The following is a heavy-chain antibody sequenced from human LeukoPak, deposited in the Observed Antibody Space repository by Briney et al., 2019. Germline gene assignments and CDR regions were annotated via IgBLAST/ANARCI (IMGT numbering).Heavy chain of an antibody. V-gene: IGHV3-73*01. CDR1: GFTFSGSA. Sequence: GGSLRLSCAASGFTFSGSAMHWVSQASGKGLEWVGRIRSKANSYATAYAASVKGRFTISRDDSKNTAYLQMNSLKTEDTAVYYCTRPLSPAAIGWFDPWGQGTLVTVSS. D-gene: IGHD2-2*02. J-gene: IGHJ5*02. CDR3: TRPLSPAAIGWFDP. CDR2: IRSKANSYAT.